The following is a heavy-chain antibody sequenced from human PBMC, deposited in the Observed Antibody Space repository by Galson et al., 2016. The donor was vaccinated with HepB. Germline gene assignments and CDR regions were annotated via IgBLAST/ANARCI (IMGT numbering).Heavy chain of an antibody. Sequence: SLRLSCAASGFSVSGNYMSWARQAPGKGLEWVSAIFSGDATYYRDSVKGRFTISRDTSKNTRYLHMNTLRAEDTAIYYCEGYSDPFDIWGQGTMVTVSS. D-gene: IGHD3-22*01. CDR2: IFSGDAT. CDR1: GFSVSGNY. V-gene: IGHV3-53*01. J-gene: IGHJ3*02. CDR3: EGYSDPFDI.